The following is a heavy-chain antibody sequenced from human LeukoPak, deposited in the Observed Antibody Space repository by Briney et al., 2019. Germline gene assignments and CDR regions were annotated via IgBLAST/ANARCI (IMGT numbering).Heavy chain of an antibody. CDR3: ARDLGYDIYFDY. Sequence: ASVKVSCKASGYTFTSYYMHWVRQSPGQGLELMGIINPSGGSTSYAQKFQGRVTMTRDTSTSTVYMELSSLRSEDTAVYYCARDLGYDIYFDYWGQGTLVTVSS. J-gene: IGHJ4*02. CDR2: INPSGGST. D-gene: IGHD3-9*01. V-gene: IGHV1-46*01. CDR1: GYTFTSYY.